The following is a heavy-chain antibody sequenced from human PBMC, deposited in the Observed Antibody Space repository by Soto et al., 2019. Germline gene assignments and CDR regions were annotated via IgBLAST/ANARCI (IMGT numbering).Heavy chain of an antibody. CDR2: ISAYNGDT. Sequence: ASVKVSCKTSGYTFTNYGITWVRQAPGQGLKWMGWISAYNGDTNYAQKFQGRVIMTTDTSTTTAYMELSAVTAADTAVYFCAGLPRYYFDTSGYYFDFWGQGSLVTVSS. V-gene: IGHV1-18*04. J-gene: IGHJ4*02. D-gene: IGHD3-22*01. CDR3: AGLPRYYFDTSGYYFDF. CDR1: GYTFTNYG.